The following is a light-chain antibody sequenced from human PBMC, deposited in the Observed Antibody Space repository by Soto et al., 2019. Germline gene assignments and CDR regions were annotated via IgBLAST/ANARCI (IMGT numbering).Light chain of an antibody. J-gene: IGLJ3*02. CDR2: GVN. CDR1: SSDVGGYNY. CDR3: SSFRTGSVVL. Sequence: QSALTQPASVSGSPGQSITISCTGTSSDVGGYNYVSWYQQHPGKAPTLLIYGVNYRPSGVSARFSGSKFQNTASLTISGLQAEDEADYYCSSFRTGSVVLFGGGTKLTVL. V-gene: IGLV2-14*01.